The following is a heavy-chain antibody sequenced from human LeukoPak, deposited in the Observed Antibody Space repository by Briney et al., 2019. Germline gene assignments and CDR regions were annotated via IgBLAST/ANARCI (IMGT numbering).Heavy chain of an antibody. CDR1: GFTFDDHG. CDR3: ARDGGSSWYFDY. CDR2: INWNGDNT. D-gene: IGHD6-13*01. J-gene: IGHJ4*02. V-gene: IGHV3-20*04. Sequence: GGSLRLSCAASGFTFDDHGMSWVRQAPGKGLEWVSGINWNGDNTNYADSLKGRFTISRDNAKNSLYLQMNSLRAEDTAVYYCARDGGSSWYFDYWGQGTLVTVSS.